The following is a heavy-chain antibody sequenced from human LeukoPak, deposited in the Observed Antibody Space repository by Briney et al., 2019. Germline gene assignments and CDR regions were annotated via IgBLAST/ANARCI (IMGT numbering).Heavy chain of an antibody. Sequence: GASVKVSCKASGYTFTSHDINWVRQATRQGLEWMGWMNPNSGDTGYAQKFQGRVTMTTDTSTSTAYMELRSLRSDDTAVYYCARVVAVAGLDYWGQGTLVTVSS. D-gene: IGHD6-19*01. J-gene: IGHJ4*02. V-gene: IGHV1-8*02. CDR3: ARVVAVAGLDY. CDR1: GYTFTSHD. CDR2: MNPNSGDT.